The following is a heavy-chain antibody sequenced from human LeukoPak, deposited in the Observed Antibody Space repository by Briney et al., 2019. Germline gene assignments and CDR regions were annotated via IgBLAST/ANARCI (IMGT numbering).Heavy chain of an antibody. CDR2: INPNSGGT. V-gene: IGHV1-2*02. CDR3: ARVGSYYDSSGYLNY. Sequence: ASVKVSCKASGYTFTGYYMHWVRQAPGQGLEWMGWINPNSGGTNYAQKFQGRVTMTRDTSISTAYMELSRLRSDDTAVYYCARVGSYYDSSGYLNYWGQGTLVTVSS. D-gene: IGHD3-22*01. CDR1: GYTFTGYY. J-gene: IGHJ4*02.